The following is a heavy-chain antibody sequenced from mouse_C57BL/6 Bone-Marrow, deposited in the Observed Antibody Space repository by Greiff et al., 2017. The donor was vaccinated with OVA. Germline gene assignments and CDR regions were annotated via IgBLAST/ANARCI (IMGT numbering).Heavy chain of an antibody. J-gene: IGHJ4*01. CDR2: IYPRSGNT. CDR3: ARRRDIGNYDAMDY. V-gene: IGHV1-81*01. CDR1: GYTFTSYG. D-gene: IGHD2-14*01. Sequence: VQLQESGAELARPGASVKLSCKASGYTFTSYGISWVKQRTGQGLEWIGEIYPRSGNTYYNEKFKGKATLTADKSSSTAYMELRSLTSEDSAVYFCARRRDIGNYDAMDYWGQGTSVTVSS.